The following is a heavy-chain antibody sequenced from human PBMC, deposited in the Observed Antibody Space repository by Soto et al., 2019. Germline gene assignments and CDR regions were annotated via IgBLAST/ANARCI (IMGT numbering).Heavy chain of an antibody. V-gene: IGHV1-58*01. D-gene: IGHD3-22*01. Sequence: AVKVSCKASGFTFTSSAVQWVRQARGQRLEWIGWIVVGSGNTNYAQKFQERVTITRDMSTSTAYMELSSLRSEDAAVYYCAASGRWLLRGVDYFDYWGQGTLVTVSS. CDR2: IVVGSGNT. CDR3: AASGRWLLRGVDYFDY. J-gene: IGHJ4*02. CDR1: GFTFTSSA.